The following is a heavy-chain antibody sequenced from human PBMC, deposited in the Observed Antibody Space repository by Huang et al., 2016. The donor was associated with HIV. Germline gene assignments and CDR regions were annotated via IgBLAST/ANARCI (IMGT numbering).Heavy chain of an antibody. V-gene: IGHV1-46*01. CDR2: LNPDVDST. CDR1: GYTFTSYS. Sequence: QVQLVQSGAEVKKPGASVKVSCKTSGYTFTSYSIHWVRQAPGQGLEWLGILNPDVDSTSYAPKFQGRVTMTRDTSTSTVYMELSSLRSEDTAMYYCAREGQGYAMDVWGQGTTVTVSS. J-gene: IGHJ6*02. CDR3: AREGQGYAMDV.